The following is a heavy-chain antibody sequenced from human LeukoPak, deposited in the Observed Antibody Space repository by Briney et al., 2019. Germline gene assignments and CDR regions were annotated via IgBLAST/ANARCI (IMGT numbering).Heavy chain of an antibody. J-gene: IGHJ3*02. CDR1: GGSFSGYY. V-gene: IGHV4-34*01. CDR3: ARGPRQARYGSGSYYKRNAFDI. CDR2: INHSGST. Sequence: SETLSLTCAAYGGSFSGYYWSWIRQPPGKGLEWIGEINHSGSTNYNPSLKSRVTISVDTSKNQLSLKLSSVTAADTAVYYCARGPRQARYGSGSYYKRNAFDIWGQGTMVTVSS. D-gene: IGHD3-10*01.